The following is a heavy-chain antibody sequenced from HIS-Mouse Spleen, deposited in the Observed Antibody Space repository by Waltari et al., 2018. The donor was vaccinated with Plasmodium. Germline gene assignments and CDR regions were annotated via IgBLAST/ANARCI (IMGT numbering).Heavy chain of an antibody. Sequence: QVQLVQSGAEVKKPGASVKVSCKASGYTFTGYYMHCVRQATGQGLEWMGWINPNSGGTNYAQKFQGRVTMTRDTSISTAYMELSRLRSDDTAVYYCARSSIAARLGFDYWGQGTLVTVSS. D-gene: IGHD6-6*01. J-gene: IGHJ4*02. V-gene: IGHV1-2*02. CDR3: ARSSIAARLGFDY. CDR1: GYTFTGYY. CDR2: INPNSGGT.